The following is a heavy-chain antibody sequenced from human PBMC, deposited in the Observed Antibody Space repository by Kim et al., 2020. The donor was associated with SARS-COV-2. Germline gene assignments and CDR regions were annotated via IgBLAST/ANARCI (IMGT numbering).Heavy chain of an antibody. J-gene: IGHJ6*02. Sequence: TSYAGSGKGRFTRSRDTAKNTLYLQMNSLRAEDTAVYYCARGNYHGMDVWGQGTTVTVSS. CDR3: ARGNYHGMDV. CDR2: T. V-gene: IGHV3-74*01.